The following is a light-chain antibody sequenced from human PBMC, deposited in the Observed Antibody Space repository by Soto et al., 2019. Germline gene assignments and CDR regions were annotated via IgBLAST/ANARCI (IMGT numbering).Light chain of an antibody. CDR1: QSVSSSY. CDR3: QQYGSSPMYT. Sequence: EIVLTQSPGTLSLSPGERATLSCRASQSVSSSYLAWYQQKPGQAPRLLIYGASSRATGIPDRFSGSGSGTDLTLTHSKLEPEDFAVYYCQQYGSSPMYTFGQGTKLEIK. CDR2: GAS. V-gene: IGKV3-20*01. J-gene: IGKJ2*01.